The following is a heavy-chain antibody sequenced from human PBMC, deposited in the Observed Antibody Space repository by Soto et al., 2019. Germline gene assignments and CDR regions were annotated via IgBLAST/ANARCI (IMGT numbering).Heavy chain of an antibody. J-gene: IGHJ4*02. CDR3: ATTPPVATITFDFDY. CDR2: FDPEDGET. V-gene: IGHV1-24*01. Sequence: GATVKVSCKVSGYTLTELSMHWVRQAPGKGLEWMGGFDPEDGETIYAQKFQGRVTMTEDTSTDTAYMELSSLRSEDTAVYYCATTPPVATITFDFDYWGQGTLVTVS. D-gene: IGHD5-12*01. CDR1: GYTLTELS.